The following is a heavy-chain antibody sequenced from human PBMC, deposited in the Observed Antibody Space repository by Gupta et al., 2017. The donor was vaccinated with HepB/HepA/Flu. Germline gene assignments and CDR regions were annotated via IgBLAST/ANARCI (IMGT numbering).Heavy chain of an antibody. V-gene: IGHV3-30-3*01. J-gene: IGHJ3*02. CDR2: RSYEGDTK. CDR3: ESQWTTGQSPFDM. D-gene: IGHD1-1*01. CDR1: EFSFSSFA. Sequence: HVHVVESGGGVVQPGRSLRLSCAASEFSFSSFALHWVRQAQGKGLEWVAVRSYEGDTKYYADSVKGRVSISRDNSRKILYLQMNDLIRDDTAVYYCESQWTTGQSPFDMWGRGTMGTVSP.